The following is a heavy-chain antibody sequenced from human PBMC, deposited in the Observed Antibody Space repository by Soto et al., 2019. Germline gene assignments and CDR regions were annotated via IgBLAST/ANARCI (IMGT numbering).Heavy chain of an antibody. Sequence: EVQLVASGGDLVPPGGSLRLSCAVSGLTFSTDEMNWVRQAPGKGLEWLAYISYTSTTIKYADSVKGRFAVSRDNAKKSLYLHMNTLRVEDTAIYYCVREGGSLAFDSWGQGTLVTVSS. CDR3: VREGGSLAFDS. V-gene: IGHV3-48*03. J-gene: IGHJ4*02. CDR1: GLTFSTDE. CDR2: ISYTSTTI. D-gene: IGHD1-1*01.